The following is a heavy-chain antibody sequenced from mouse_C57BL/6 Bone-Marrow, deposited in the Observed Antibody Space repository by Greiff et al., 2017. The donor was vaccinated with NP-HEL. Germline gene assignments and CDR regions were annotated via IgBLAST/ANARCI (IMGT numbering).Heavy chain of an antibody. CDR2: IYPGNSDP. CDR1: GYTFTSYW. V-gene: IGHV1-5*01. J-gene: IGHJ2*01. CDR3: TRSLITTVVV. D-gene: IGHD1-1*01. Sequence: VQLQQSGTVLARPGASVKMSCKTSGYTFTSYWMHWVKQRPGPGLDWIGAIYPGNSDPSYNQKFKGKAKLTAVTSASTAYMELSSLTNEYSAVYYCTRSLITTVVVWGQGTTLTVSS.